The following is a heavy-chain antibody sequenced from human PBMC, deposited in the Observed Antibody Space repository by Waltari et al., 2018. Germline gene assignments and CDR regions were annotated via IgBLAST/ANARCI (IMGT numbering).Heavy chain of an antibody. D-gene: IGHD1-26*01. CDR2: IKPDETEK. Sequence: EVQLVESGGNLVQPGGSLRLSCAASGFTFTTYWMTWVRQAPGKGLEWVANIKPDETEKDYVASVRGRFTISRDNAKNSVYLQMNSLRDEDTAVYYCARGGASWGQGTLVTVSS. CDR1: GFTFTTYW. J-gene: IGHJ5*02. V-gene: IGHV3-7*01. CDR3: ARGGAS.